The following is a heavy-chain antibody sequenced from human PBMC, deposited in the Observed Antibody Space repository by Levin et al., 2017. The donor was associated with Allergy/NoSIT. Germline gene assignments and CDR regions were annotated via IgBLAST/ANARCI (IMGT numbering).Heavy chain of an antibody. CDR1: GFSFGGYT. D-gene: IGHD6-19*01. V-gene: IGHV3-49*04. CDR2: IRSNSYGGTT. CDR3: TRDHGSGSGWFIDN. Sequence: GESLKISCTASGFSFGGYTMSWVRQAPGKGLEWVGFIRSNSYGGTTEYAASVKGRFTISRDDSKSIAYLEMNSLKSEDTSVYYCTRDHGSGSGWFIDNWGQGTLVTVSS. J-gene: IGHJ4*02.